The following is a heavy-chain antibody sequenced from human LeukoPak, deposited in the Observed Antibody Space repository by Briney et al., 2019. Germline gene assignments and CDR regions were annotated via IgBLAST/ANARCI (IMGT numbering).Heavy chain of an antibody. CDR1: GYTFTSYD. CDR2: MNPNSGNT. D-gene: IGHD2-15*01. Sequence: ASVKVSCKASGYTFTSYDINWVRQATGQGLEWMGWMNPNSGNTGYAQKFQGRVTITRNTSISTAYMKLSSLRSEDTAVYYCARVYCSGGSCYSGRSKINWFDPWGQGTLVTVSS. J-gene: IGHJ5*02. V-gene: IGHV1-8*03. CDR3: ARVYCSGGSCYSGRSKINWFDP.